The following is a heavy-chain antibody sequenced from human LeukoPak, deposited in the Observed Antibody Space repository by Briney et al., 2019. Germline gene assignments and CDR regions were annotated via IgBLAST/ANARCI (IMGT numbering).Heavy chain of an antibody. CDR2: ISSSGSTI. CDR3: ARDLFTTYLDP. V-gene: IGHV3-11*01. Sequence: GGSLRLSCAASGFTFSDYYMSWIRQAPGKGLEWVSYISSSGSTIYYADSVKGRFTISRDNAKNSLYLQMYSLRAEDTAVYYCARDLFTTYLDPWGQGTLVTVSS. D-gene: IGHD3-22*01. J-gene: IGHJ5*02. CDR1: GFTFSDYY.